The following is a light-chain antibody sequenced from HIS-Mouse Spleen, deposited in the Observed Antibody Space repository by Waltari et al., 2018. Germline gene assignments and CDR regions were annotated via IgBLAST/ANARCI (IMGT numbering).Light chain of an antibody. V-gene: IGKV3-20*01. CDR1: QSVSSSY. CDR3: QQYGSSPPYT. CDR2: GAS. J-gene: IGKJ2*01. Sequence: EIVLTQSPGTLSLSPGERATLSCRASQSVSSSYLAWYQQKPGQAPRHLIHGASSRATGIPDRFSGSGSGTDFTLTISRLEPEDFAVYYCQQYGSSPPYTFGQGTKLEIK.